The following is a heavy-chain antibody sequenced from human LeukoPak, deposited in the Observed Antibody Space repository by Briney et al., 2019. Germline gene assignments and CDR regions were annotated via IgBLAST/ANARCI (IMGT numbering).Heavy chain of an antibody. CDR1: GFTFSSYG. D-gene: IGHD4-23*01. V-gene: IGHV3-30*18. CDR3: AKVGKGGSISLDYFDY. J-gene: IGHJ4*02. CDR2: ISYDGSNK. Sequence: PGGSLRLSCAASGFTFSSYGMHWVRQAPGKGLEWVAVISYDGSNKYYADSVKGRFTISRDNSKNTLYLQMNSLRAEDTAVYYCAKVGKGGSISLDYFDYWGQGTLVTVSS.